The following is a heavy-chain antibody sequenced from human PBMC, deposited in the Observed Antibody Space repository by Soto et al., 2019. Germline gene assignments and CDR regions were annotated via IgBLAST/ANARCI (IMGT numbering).Heavy chain of an antibody. J-gene: IGHJ5*02. CDR1: GFTCGNHY. CDR2: ITSSGGST. Sequence: PGGSMRLSCSAAGFTCGNHYRTWMRQTPGKGLEWISTITSSGGSTYYAASVKGRVTISRDNANNSLYLQMTGLRAEDTALYYCARDKHTNYVHYFDLWGQGTLVTVSS. V-gene: IGHV3-11*01. D-gene: IGHD3-16*01. CDR3: ARDKHTNYVHYFDL.